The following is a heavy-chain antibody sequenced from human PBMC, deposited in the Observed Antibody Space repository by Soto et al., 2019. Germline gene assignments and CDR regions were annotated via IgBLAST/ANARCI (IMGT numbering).Heavy chain of an antibody. V-gene: IGHV1-8*01. CDR2: MNPNSGNT. Sequence: QVQLVQSGAEVKKPGASVKVSCKASGYTFTSYDINWVRQATGQGLEWMGWMNPNSGNTGYAQKFQGRVTMTRNTSISTANMEMSSRRSETTAVYYCARDQYNWPARENGSAPWGRGTLVPVPS. D-gene: IGHD1-20*01. J-gene: IGHJ5*02. CDR3: ARDQYNWPARENGSAP. CDR1: GYTFTSYD.